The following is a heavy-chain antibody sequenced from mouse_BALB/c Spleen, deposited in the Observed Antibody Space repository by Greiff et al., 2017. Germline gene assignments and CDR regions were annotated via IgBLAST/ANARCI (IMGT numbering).Heavy chain of an antibody. J-gene: IGHJ3*01. V-gene: IGHV14-1*02. Sequence: VQLQQSGAELVRPGASVKLSCTASGFNIKDYYMHWVKQRPEQGLEWIGWIDPENGNTIYDPKFQGKASITADTSSNTAYLQLSSLTSEDTAVYYCAKGYDGTWFAYWGQGTLVTVSA. D-gene: IGHD2-2*01. CDR3: AKGYDGTWFAY. CDR1: GFNIKDYY. CDR2: IDPENGNT.